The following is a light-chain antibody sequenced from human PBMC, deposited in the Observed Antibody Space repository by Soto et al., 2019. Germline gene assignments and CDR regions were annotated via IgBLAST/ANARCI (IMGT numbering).Light chain of an antibody. CDR2: WAS. Sequence: DIVMTQSPDSLALSLGERATINCKSSQSVLYRSKNKNYLAWYQQKPGQPPKLLIYWASTRESGVPDRFSGSGSGTDFTLTISSLQAEDVAVYYCQQYYSTPQTFGQGTKLEIK. CDR3: QQYYSTPQT. V-gene: IGKV4-1*01. J-gene: IGKJ2*01. CDR1: QSVLYRSKNKNY.